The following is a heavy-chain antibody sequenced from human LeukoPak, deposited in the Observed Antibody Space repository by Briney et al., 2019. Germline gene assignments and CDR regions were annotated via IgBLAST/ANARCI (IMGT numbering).Heavy chain of an antibody. Sequence: SLETLSLTCTVSGGSISSYYWSWIRQPPGKGLEWIGYIYYSGSTNYNPSLKSRVTISVDTSKNQFSLKLSSVTAAGTAVYYCARLSGYDAVPFDYWGQGTLVTVSS. J-gene: IGHJ4*02. CDR1: GGSISSYY. V-gene: IGHV4-59*01. CDR2: IYYSGST. CDR3: ARLSGYDAVPFDY. D-gene: IGHD5-12*01.